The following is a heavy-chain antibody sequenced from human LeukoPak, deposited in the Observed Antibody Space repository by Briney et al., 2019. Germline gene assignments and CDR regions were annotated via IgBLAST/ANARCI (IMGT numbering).Heavy chain of an antibody. V-gene: IGHV4-59*01. CDR2: IYYSGNT. Sequence: SETLSLTCTVSGGSIGSYYWSWIRQPPGKGLEWIGYIYYSGNTNYNPSLKSRVTISVDASKNQFSLKLSSLTAADTAVYYCARANVVTAIDYWGQGTLVTVSS. CDR3: ARANVVTAIDY. CDR1: GGSIGSYY. D-gene: IGHD2-21*02. J-gene: IGHJ4*02.